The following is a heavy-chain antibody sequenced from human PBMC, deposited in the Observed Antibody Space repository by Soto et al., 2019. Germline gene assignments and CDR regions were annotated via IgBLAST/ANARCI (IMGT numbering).Heavy chain of an antibody. V-gene: IGHV4-59*08. CDR1: GGSISSYY. J-gene: IGHJ6*03. D-gene: IGHD4-17*01. Sequence: LSLTCTVSGGSISSYYWSWIRQPPGKGLEWIGHIYYSGSTNYNPSLTSRVTISVDTSKKQFPLKLSSVTAADTAVYYCARGPAVTTFYYYMDVWGKGTTVTVSS. CDR2: IYYSGST. CDR3: ARGPAVTTFYYYMDV.